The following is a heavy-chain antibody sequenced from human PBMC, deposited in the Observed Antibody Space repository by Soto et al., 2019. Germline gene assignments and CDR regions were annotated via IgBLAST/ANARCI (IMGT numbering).Heavy chain of an antibody. Sequence: QLQLQESGSGLVRPSQTLSLTCTVSGASIGSGSYSWNWIRQPPGKGLEWIGYLHHSGDTYFNPSLRRRVSISVVRSNNQFSLKLISVTAADTAVYYCARFPLWFGELDYWGQGALVTVSS. V-gene: IGHV4-30-2*01. CDR3: ARFPLWFGELDY. CDR1: GASIGSGSYS. D-gene: IGHD3-10*01. CDR2: LHHSGDT. J-gene: IGHJ4*02.